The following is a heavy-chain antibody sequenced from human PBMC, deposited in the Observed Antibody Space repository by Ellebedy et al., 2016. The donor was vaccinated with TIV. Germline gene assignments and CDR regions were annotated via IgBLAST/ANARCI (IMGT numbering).Heavy chain of an antibody. J-gene: IGHJ5*02. CDR3: AKDRGSGWYENWFDP. CDR2: IGSSAYTT. D-gene: IGHD6-19*01. V-gene: IGHV3-23*01. CDR1: GFNFGGHA. Sequence: GESLKISCAASGFNFGGHAMKWVRQAPGKGLEWVSSIGSSAYTTHYADSVKGRFTISRDNSKNTLYLQMNSLRAEDTAVYYCAKDRGSGWYENWFDPWGQGTLVTVSS.